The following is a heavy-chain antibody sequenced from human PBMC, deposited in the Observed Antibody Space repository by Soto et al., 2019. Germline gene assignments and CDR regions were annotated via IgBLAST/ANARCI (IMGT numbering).Heavy chain of an antibody. CDR3: ARGGVDYYDSSGYYFSPYYFDY. CDR1: GGSISSYY. V-gene: IGHV4-59*12. Sequence: SETLSLTCTVSGGSISSYYWSWIRQPPGKGLEWIGYIYYSGSTNYNPSLKSRVTISVNRSKNQFSLKLSSVTAADTAVYYCARGGVDYYDSSGYYFSPYYFDYWGQGTLVTVSS. J-gene: IGHJ4*02. D-gene: IGHD3-22*01. CDR2: IYYSGST.